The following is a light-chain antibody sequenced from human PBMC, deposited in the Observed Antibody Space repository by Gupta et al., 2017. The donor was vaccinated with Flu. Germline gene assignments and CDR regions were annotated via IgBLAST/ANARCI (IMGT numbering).Light chain of an antibody. CDR2: EVS. CDR1: SSDVGGYNY. V-gene: IGLV2-8*01. CDR3: SSYAGSNFVV. J-gene: IGLJ2*01. Sequence: PGQSVTISCTGTSSDVGGYNYVSWYQQHPAKAPKLMIYEVSKRPSGVPDRFSGSKSGNTASLTVSGLQAEDEADYYCSSYAGSNFVVFGGGTNLTVL.